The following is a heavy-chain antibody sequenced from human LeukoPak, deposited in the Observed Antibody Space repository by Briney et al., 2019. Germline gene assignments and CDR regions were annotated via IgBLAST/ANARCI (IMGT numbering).Heavy chain of an antibody. J-gene: IGHJ4*02. V-gene: IGHV1-46*01. D-gene: IGHD2-15*01. CDR3: ATDHGCSGGSCYFGY. CDR2: INPSGGST. Sequence: ASVKVSCKASGYTFTSYYMHWVRQAPGQGLEWMGIINPSGGSTSYAQKFQGRVTMTRDTSTSTVYMELSSLRSEGTAVYYCATDHGCSGGSCYFGYWGQGTLVTVSS. CDR1: GYTFTSYY.